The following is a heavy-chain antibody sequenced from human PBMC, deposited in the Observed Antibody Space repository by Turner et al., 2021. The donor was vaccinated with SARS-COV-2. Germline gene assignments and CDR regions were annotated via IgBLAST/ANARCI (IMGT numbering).Heavy chain of an antibody. CDR2: IWYDGSNK. J-gene: IGHJ6*03. CDR1: GFTCSSYG. Sequence: QVQLVESGGGVVQPGRSLRLSCAAAGFTCSSYGMHWVRQAPGKGLEWVAVIWYDGSNKYYADSVKGRFTISRDNSKNTLYLQMNSLTAEDTAVYYCARDPNAGYYYMGVWGKGTTVTVSS. CDR3: ARDPNAGYYYMGV. D-gene: IGHD2-8*01. V-gene: IGHV3-33*01.